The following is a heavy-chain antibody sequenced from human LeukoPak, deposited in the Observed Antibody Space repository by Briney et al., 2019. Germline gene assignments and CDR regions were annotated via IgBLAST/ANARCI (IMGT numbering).Heavy chain of an antibody. J-gene: IGHJ4*02. Sequence: SVKVSCKASGGTFSSYAISWVRQAPGQGLEWMGGIIPIFGTANYAQKFQGRVTITADKSTSTAYMELSSLRSEDTAVYYCARDTFRNSAATRGLPDYWGQGTLVTVPS. D-gene: IGHD2-2*01. CDR1: GGTFSSYA. CDR2: IIPIFGTA. V-gene: IGHV1-69*06. CDR3: ARDTFRNSAATRGLPDY.